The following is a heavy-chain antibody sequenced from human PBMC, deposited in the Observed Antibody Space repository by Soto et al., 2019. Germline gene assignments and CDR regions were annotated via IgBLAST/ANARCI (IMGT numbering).Heavy chain of an antibody. CDR2: TLYNGTT. Sequence: QVQLQESGPGLVKPSETLSLTCTVSGDSLRSSTYYWSWIRQPPGKGPEWIGYTLYNGTTKYNPSLRSRLTISVDTSKNQFSLNLNSVTAADTAVYYCKRDSSSRNCFVWGQGTLIIVSS. CDR3: KRDSSSRNCFV. D-gene: IGHD1-7*01. V-gene: IGHV4-61*01. CDR1: GDSLRSSTYY. J-gene: IGHJ4*02.